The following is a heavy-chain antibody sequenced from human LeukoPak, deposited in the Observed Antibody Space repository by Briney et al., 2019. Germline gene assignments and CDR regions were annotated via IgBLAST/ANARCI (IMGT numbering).Heavy chain of an antibody. CDR3: ARISASRSSWYYYYYGMDV. V-gene: IGHV3-7*03. J-gene: IGHJ6*04. CDR2: IKQDGSEK. D-gene: IGHD6-13*01. Sequence: GGSLRLSCAASGFTFSGYWMSWVRQAPGKGLEWVANIKQDGSEKYYVDSVKGRFTISRDNAKNSLYLQMNSLRAEDTAVYYCARISASRSSWYYYYYGMDVWGKGTTVTVSS. CDR1: GFTFSGYW.